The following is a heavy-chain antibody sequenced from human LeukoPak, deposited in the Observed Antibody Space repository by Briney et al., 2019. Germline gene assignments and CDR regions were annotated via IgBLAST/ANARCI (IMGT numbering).Heavy chain of an antibody. CDR2: ISSSSSYI. Sequence: PGGSLRLSCVASGFTFSSRDWMTWVRQAPGKGLEWVSSISSSSSYIYYADSVKGRFTISRDNAKNSLYLQMDSLRAEDTAVYYCTRGYCTGGSCYSGSFGDVWGRGTTVTISS. D-gene: IGHD2-15*01. CDR1: GFTFSSRDW. CDR3: TRGYCTGGSCYSGSFGDV. J-gene: IGHJ6*04. V-gene: IGHV3-21*01.